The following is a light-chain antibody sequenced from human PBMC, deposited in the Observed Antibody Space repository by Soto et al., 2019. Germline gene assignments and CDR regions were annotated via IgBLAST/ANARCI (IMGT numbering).Light chain of an antibody. CDR3: QQSYSTLWT. J-gene: IGKJ2*02. CDR2: AAS. CDR1: QSISSY. V-gene: IGKV1-39*01. Sequence: DIQMTQSPSSLSASVGDRVTITCRASQSISSYLNWYQQKPGKAPKLLTYAASSLQSGVPSRFSGSGSGTDVTLTISSLQPEDFATYYCQQSYSTLWTFGQGTKLEIK.